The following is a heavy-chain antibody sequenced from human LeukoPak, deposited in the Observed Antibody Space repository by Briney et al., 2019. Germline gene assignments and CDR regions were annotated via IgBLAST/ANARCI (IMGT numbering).Heavy chain of an antibody. J-gene: IGHJ3*02. Sequence: GESLKISCQASGYSFITYWIGWVRQMPGKGLEWMGIIYPGDSDTRYSPSFQGQVTISADKSISTAYLQWSSLKASDTAMYYCAIPRGGYNYFDAFDIWGQGTMVTVSS. CDR3: AIPRGGYNYFDAFDI. V-gene: IGHV5-51*01. D-gene: IGHD5-24*01. CDR1: GYSFITYW. CDR2: IYPGDSDT.